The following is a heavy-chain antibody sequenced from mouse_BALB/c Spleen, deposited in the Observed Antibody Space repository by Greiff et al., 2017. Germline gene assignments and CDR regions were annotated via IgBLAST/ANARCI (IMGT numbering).Heavy chain of an antibody. J-gene: IGHJ2*01. CDR2: ISSGGGST. CDR1: GFAFSSYD. Sequence: EVMLVESGGGLVKPGGSLKLSCAASGFAFSSYDMSWVRQTPEKRLEWVAYISSGGGSTYYPDTVKGRFTISRDNAKNTLYLQMSSLKSEDTAMYYCARHTGHFDYWGQGTTLTVSS. CDR3: ARHTGHFDY. V-gene: IGHV5-12-1*01. D-gene: IGHD4-1*01.